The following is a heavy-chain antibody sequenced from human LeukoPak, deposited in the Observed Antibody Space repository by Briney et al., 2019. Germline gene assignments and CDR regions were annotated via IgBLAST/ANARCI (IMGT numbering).Heavy chain of an antibody. V-gene: IGHV3-23*01. J-gene: IGHJ5*02. D-gene: IGHD2-2*01. CDR1: GITFSNYA. Sequence: GGSLRLSCAASGITFSNYAMSWVRQAPGKGLEWVSSISGSGDGTYFADSVKGRFTISRDNSKNTLFLQMNSLRAEDTAVYYFASVQYHLPQLRSPSISLDQGTLGHDSS. CDR2: ISGSGDGT. CDR3: ASVQYHLPQLRSPSIS.